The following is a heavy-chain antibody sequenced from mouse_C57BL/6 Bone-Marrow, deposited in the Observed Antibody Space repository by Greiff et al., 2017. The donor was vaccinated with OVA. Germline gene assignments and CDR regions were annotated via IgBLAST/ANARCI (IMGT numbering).Heavy chain of an antibody. CDR2: IYPGSGST. J-gene: IGHJ4*01. Sequence: QVHVKQPGAELVKPGASVKMSCKASGYTFTSYWITWVKQRPGQGLEWIGDIYPGSGSTNYNEKFKSKATLTVDTSSSTAYMQLSSLTSEDSAVYYCAIPHYYAMDYWGQGTSVTVSS. V-gene: IGHV1-55*01. CDR1: GYTFTSYW. CDR3: AIPHYYAMDY. D-gene: IGHD5-1-1*01.